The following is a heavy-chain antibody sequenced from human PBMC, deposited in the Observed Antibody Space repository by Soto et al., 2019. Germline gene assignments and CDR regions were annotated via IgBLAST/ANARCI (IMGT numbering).Heavy chain of an antibody. Sequence: QLQLQESGPGLVKPSETLSLTCTVSGGSISSSSYYWGWIRQPPGKGLEWIGSIYYSGSTYYNPSLKIRVTISVDTSKNHFSLKLSSVTAADTAVYYCAPVWFGEPKHWGKGTLVTVSS. CDR1: GGSISSSSYY. D-gene: IGHD3-10*01. V-gene: IGHV4-39*01. CDR2: IYYSGST. CDR3: APVWFGEPKH. J-gene: IGHJ1*01.